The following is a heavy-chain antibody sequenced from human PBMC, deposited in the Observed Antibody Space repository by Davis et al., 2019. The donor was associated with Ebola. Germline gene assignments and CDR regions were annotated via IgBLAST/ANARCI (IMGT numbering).Heavy chain of an antibody. Sequence: PGGSLRLSCAASGFKFSDYGMHWVRQAPGKGLEWVAVVSYDGRNKYYADSVKGRFAISRDNIKNTVYLEMNSLRDGDTALYYCAKDLYAGVVVPDTLDQWGQGTLVTVAS. CDR3: AKDLYAGVVVPDTLDQ. D-gene: IGHD2-15*01. CDR1: GFKFSDYG. V-gene: IGHV3-30*02. CDR2: VSYDGRNK. J-gene: IGHJ4*02.